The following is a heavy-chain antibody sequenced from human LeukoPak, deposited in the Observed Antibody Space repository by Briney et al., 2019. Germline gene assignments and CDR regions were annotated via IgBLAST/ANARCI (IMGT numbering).Heavy chain of an antibody. Sequence: SETLSLTCAVYCGSFSGYYWSWIRQPPGKGLGWIGEINHSGSTNYNPSLKSRVTISVDTSKNQFSLKLSSVTAADTAVYYCARGGSCSSTSCYLSWFDPWGQGTLVTVSS. D-gene: IGHD2-2*01. CDR3: ARGGSCSSTSCYLSWFDP. CDR2: INHSGST. J-gene: IGHJ5*02. V-gene: IGHV4-34*01. CDR1: CGSFSGYY.